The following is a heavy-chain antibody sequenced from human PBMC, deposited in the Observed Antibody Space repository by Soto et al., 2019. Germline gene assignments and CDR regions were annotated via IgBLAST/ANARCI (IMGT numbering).Heavy chain of an antibody. CDR2: IVPIVDTS. J-gene: IGHJ5*02. V-gene: IGHV1-69*12. D-gene: IGHD5-12*01. CDR1: GGTFSSYA. CDR3: VRVVAIPGYPAT. Sequence: QVQLVQSGAEVRQPASSVKVSCKTSGGTFSSYAISWVRQAPGQGLEWMGGIVPIVDTSTYAQKFQGRVRITADESTSTVYMQLSSLRSDDTAVYYCVRVVAIPGYPATWGQGTLVTVSS.